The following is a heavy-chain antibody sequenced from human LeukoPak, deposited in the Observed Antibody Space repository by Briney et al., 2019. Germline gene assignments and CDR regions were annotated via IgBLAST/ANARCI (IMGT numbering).Heavy chain of an antibody. J-gene: IGHJ6*03. D-gene: IGHD6-13*01. CDR1: GFTFSNYG. CDR2: IRYDGSYK. V-gene: IGHV3-30*02. CDR3: AKDFAAANYYYYYMDV. Sequence: GGSLRLSCAASGFTFSNYGMHWVRRAPGKGLEWVAFIRYDGSYKYYADSMKGRFTISRDNSKNTLYLQMNSLRAEDTAVYYCAKDFAAANYYYYYMDVWGKGTTVTISS.